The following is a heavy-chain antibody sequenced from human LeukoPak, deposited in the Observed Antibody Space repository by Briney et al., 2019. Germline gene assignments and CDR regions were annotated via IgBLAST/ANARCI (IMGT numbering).Heavy chain of an antibody. CDR3: ARIEWERLGRAFDI. CDR2: ISSSSSYI. D-gene: IGHD1-26*01. V-gene: IGHV3-21*01. J-gene: IGHJ3*02. Sequence: PGGSLRLSCAASGFTFSSYSMNWVRQAPGKGLEWVSSISSSSSYIYYADSVKGRFTISRDNAKNSLYLQMNSLRAEDTAVYYCARIEWERLGRAFDIWGQGTMVTVSS. CDR1: GFTFSSYS.